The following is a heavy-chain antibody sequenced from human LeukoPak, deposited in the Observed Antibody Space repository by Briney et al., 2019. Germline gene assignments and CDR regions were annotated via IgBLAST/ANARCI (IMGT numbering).Heavy chain of an antibody. D-gene: IGHD3-22*01. J-gene: IGHJ4*02. Sequence: GGSLRLSCAASGFTFSSYAMSWVRQAPGKGLEWVSAISGSGGSTYYADSVKGRFTISRDNSKNTLHLQMNSLRAEDTAVYYCAKDPGYYYDSSGYYLSPYYWGQGTLVTVSS. CDR1: GFTFSSYA. CDR3: AKDPGYYYDSSGYYLSPYY. CDR2: ISGSGGST. V-gene: IGHV3-23*01.